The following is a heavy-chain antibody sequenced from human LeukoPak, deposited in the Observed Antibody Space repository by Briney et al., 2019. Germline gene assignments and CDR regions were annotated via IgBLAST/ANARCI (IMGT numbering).Heavy chain of an antibody. CDR3: ARLYGGNWHYYYYGMDV. J-gene: IGHJ6*02. V-gene: IGHV4-34*01. D-gene: IGHD4-23*01. CDR1: GGSFSGYY. CDR2: INHSGST. Sequence: SETLSLTCAVYGGSFSGYYWSWIRQPPGKGLEWIGEINHSGSTNYNPSLKSRVTISVDTSKNQFSLKLSSVTAADTAVYYCARLYGGNWHYYYYGMDVWGQGTTVTVSS.